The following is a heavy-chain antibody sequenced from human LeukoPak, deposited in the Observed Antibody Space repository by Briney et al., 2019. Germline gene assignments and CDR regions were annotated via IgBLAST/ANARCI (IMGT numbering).Heavy chain of an antibody. CDR1: GYTFTGYY. CDR2: INPNSGGT. Sequence: ASLKVSCTASGYTFTGYYMRWVRPAPGQGLEWMRRINPNSGGTNYAQKFQGRVTMTRDTSISTAYMELSRLRSDDTAVYYCARESAAYCGGYCKAAGYYGIDLWGQGTTVTVSS. CDR3: ARESAAYCGGYCKAAGYYGIDL. D-gene: IGHD2-21*02. J-gene: IGHJ6*02. V-gene: IGHV1-2*06.